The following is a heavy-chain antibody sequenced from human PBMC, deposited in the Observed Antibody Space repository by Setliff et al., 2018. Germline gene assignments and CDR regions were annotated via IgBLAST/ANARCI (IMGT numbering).Heavy chain of an antibody. J-gene: IGHJ6*02. Sequence: PSETLSLTCAVSGYSISSGYYWGWIRQPPGKGLEWIGSIDHSGSTYYNPSLKSRVTISVETSKNQFSLKLSSVTAADTAVYYCARAAGYSSSWYHYYYGMDVWGQGTTVTVSS. CDR2: IDHSGST. D-gene: IGHD6-13*01. CDR3: ARAAGYSSSWYHYYYGMDV. V-gene: IGHV4-38-2*01. CDR1: GYSISSGYY.